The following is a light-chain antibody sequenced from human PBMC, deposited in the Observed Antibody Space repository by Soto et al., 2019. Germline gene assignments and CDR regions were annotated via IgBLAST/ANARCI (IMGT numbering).Light chain of an antibody. CDR2: DAS. J-gene: IGKJ5*01. CDR1: QSVSDW. V-gene: IGKV1-5*01. Sequence: DIQMTHSPSTLSASVGDRVTITCRASQSVSDWLAWYQQKPGKAPKLLIYDASSLESGVPSRFSGSGSGTEFTLTISSLQPDDFATYYCQQYKTYPITFGQGTRLEIK. CDR3: QQYKTYPIT.